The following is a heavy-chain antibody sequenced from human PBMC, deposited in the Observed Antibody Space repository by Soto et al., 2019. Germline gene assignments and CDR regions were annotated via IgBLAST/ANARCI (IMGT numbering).Heavy chain of an antibody. CDR2: IKQDGSEK. CDR1: GFTFSSYW. Sequence: GGSLRLSCAASGFTFSSYWMSWVRQAPGKGLEWVANIKQDGSEKYYVDSVKGRFTISRDNAKNSLYLQMNSLRAEDTAVYYCARDLSYSNTHYYHYYMDVWGKGTXVTVSS. J-gene: IGHJ6*03. V-gene: IGHV3-7*01. D-gene: IGHD4-4*01. CDR3: ARDLSYSNTHYYHYYMDV.